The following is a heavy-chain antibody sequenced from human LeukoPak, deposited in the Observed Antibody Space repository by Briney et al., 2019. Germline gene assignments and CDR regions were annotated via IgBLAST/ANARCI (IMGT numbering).Heavy chain of an antibody. V-gene: IGHV7-4-1*02. J-gene: IGHJ5*02. D-gene: IGHD6-13*01. CDR1: GYTFTSYA. CDR2: INTNTGNP. Sequence: GASVQVSCKASGYTFTSYAMNWVRQAPAQGLEWMGWINTNTGNPTYAQGFTGRFVFSLDTSFNTAYLQISSLKADDTAVYYCARVEEGYSSSPWGQGTLVTVSS. CDR3: ARVEEGYSSSP.